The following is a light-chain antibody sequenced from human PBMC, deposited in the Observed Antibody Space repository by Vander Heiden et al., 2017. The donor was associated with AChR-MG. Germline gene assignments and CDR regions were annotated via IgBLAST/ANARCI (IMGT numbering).Light chain of an antibody. J-gene: IGKJ1*01. CDR2: GAS. Sequence: EIVLTQSPGTLSLSPGERATLSCRASQSVSSSYLAWYQQKPGQAPRLLIYGASSRATGIADRFSGSGSGTDFTLTISRLEPEDSAVYFCQRFVNNSPWTFGQGTKVEIK. V-gene: IGKV3-20*01. CDR1: QSVSSSY. CDR3: QRFVNNSPWT.